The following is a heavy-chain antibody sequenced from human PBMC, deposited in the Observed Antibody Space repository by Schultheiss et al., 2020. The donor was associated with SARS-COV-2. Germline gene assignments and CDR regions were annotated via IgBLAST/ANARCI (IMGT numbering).Heavy chain of an antibody. CDR2: IHYSGST. CDR1: GDSISNYY. D-gene: IGHD4-23*01. J-gene: IGHJ6*03. Sequence: SETLSLTCTVSGDSISNYYWSWIRQPPGKGLEWIGYIHYSGSTNYNPSLKSRVTISVDTSKNQFSLKLSSVTAADTAVYYCARVGGFRDYYYMDVWGKGTTVTVSS. CDR3: ARVGGFRDYYYMDV. V-gene: IGHV4-59*12.